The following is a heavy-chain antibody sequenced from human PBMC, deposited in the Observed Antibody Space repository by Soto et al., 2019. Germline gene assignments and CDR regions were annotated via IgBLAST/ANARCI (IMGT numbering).Heavy chain of an antibody. CDR1: GYTFTSYD. V-gene: IGHV1-8*01. J-gene: IGHJ5*02. CDR2: MNPNSGNT. Sequence: QVQLVQSGAEVKKPGASVKVSCKASGYTFTSYDINWVRQATGQGLEWMGWMNPNSGNTGYAQKFQGRVTMTRNTSISTAYMELSSLRSEDTAVYYCARPQRHYYDSSGYYFNWFDPWGQGTLVTVSS. D-gene: IGHD3-22*01. CDR3: ARPQRHYYDSSGYYFNWFDP.